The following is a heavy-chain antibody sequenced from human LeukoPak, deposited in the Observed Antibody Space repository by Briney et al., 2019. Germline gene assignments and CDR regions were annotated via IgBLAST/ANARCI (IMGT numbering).Heavy chain of an antibody. V-gene: IGHV1-8*01. CDR1: GYTFTSYD. CDR3: ARVRAAAGLPYYFDY. Sequence: ASVKVSCKASGYTFTSYDINWVRQATGQGLEWMGWMNPNSGNTGYAQKFQGRVTMTRDTSISTAYVELSRLRSDDTAVYYCARVRAAAGLPYYFDYWGQGTLVTVSS. CDR2: MNPNSGNT. D-gene: IGHD6-13*01. J-gene: IGHJ4*02.